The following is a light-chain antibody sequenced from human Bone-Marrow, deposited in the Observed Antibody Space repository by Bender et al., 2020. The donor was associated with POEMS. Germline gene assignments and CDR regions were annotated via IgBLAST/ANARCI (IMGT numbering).Light chain of an antibody. CDR2: GYN. CDR1: SSNTGSGYD. V-gene: IGLV1-40*01. J-gene: IGLJ3*02. CDR3: CSYAGSNTWV. Sequence: QSVLTQPPSVSGAPGQRVTISCTGSSSNTGSGYDINWYQHLPGTAPKLLIYGYNNRPSGVPDRFSGSKSGTSASLAITGLQAEDEGDYYCCSYAGSNTWVFGGGTRVTVL.